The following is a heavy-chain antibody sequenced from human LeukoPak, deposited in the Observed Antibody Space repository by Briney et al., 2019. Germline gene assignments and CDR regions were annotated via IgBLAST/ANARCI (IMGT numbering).Heavy chain of an antibody. CDR1: GGSINNYC. D-gene: IGHD2-15*01. J-gene: IGHJ3*02. Sequence: SETLSLTCTVSGGSINNYCWSWIRQPAGKGLEWIGRIYTRGSANYNPSLKSRVTMSVDTSKNQFSLKLSSVTAADTAVYYCARGRYCSADICSGGDAFDIWGQGTMVSVSS. V-gene: IGHV4-4*07. CDR3: ARGRYCSADICSGGDAFDI. CDR2: IYTRGSA.